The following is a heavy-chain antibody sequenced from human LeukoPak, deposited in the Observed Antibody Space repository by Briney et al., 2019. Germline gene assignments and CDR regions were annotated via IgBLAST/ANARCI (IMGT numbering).Heavy chain of an antibody. CDR1: GYTFTGYY. Sequence: ASVKVSCKASGYTFTGYYMHWVRQAPGQGLEWMGWINPNSGGTNYAQKFQGWVTMTRDTSISTAYMELSRLRSDDTAVYYCAREVGVGATEGYYLYYWGQGTLGTVSS. J-gene: IGHJ4*02. V-gene: IGHV1-2*04. D-gene: IGHD1-26*01. CDR2: INPNSGGT. CDR3: AREVGVGATEGYYLYY.